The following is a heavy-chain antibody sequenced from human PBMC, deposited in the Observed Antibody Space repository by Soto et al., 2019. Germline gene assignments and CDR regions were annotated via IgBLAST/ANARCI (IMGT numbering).Heavy chain of an antibody. Sequence: GESLKISCKGSGYSFTTYWIGWVRQMPGKGLEWMGVIYPGDSDIRFSPSFQGQVTISADMSLSTAYLQWSSLKASDTAMYYCARNPGIEAAGIDNMFDPWGQGTPVTVSS. J-gene: IGHJ5*02. V-gene: IGHV5-51*01. CDR2: IYPGDSDI. D-gene: IGHD6-13*01. CDR3: ARNPGIEAAGIDNMFDP. CDR1: GYSFTTYW.